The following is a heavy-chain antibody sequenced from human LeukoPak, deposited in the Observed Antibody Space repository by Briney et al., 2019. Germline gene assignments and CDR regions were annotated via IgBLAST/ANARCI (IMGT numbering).Heavy chain of an antibody. V-gene: IGHV3-15*01. D-gene: IGHD6-6*01. J-gene: IGHJ4*02. CDR2: IKSKTDGGTT. CDR1: GFTFSNAW. CDR3: TTSIAARPWYDY. Sequence: GVSLTLSCVASGFTFSNAWMSWVRQAPGQGPEWLGRIKSKTDGGTTDYASPVKGRFTISRADSKNTLYLQMNSLKIEDTAVYYCTTSIAARPWYDYWGQGTLVTVSS.